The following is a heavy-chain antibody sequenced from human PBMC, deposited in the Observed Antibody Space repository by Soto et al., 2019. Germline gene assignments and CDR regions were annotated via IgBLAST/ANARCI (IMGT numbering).Heavy chain of an antibody. CDR1: GGSISSYY. CDR2: IYYSGST. Sequence: QVQLQESGPGLVKPSETLSLTCTVSGGSISSYYWSWIRQPPGKGLEWIGYIYYSGSTNYNPSLKSRVTISVDTSKNQFSLKLSSVTAADTAVYYCASRCSNCSSTSCSMDWFDPWGQGTLVTVSS. V-gene: IGHV4-59*08. D-gene: IGHD2-2*01. J-gene: IGHJ5*02. CDR3: ASRCSNCSSTSCSMDWFDP.